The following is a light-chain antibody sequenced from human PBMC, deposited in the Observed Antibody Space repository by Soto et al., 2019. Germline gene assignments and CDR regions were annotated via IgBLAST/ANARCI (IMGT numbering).Light chain of an antibody. CDR3: SSYTSSSSVV. CDR2: DVS. CDR1: SSDVGGYNY. J-gene: IGLJ2*01. Sequence: QSALTQPASVSGSPGQSITISCTGTSSDVGGYNYVSWYQQHPGKAPKLMIYDVSNRPSGVSTGFSGSKSGNTASLTISGLQAEDEGDYYCSSYTSSSSVVFGGGTKLTVL. V-gene: IGLV2-14*01.